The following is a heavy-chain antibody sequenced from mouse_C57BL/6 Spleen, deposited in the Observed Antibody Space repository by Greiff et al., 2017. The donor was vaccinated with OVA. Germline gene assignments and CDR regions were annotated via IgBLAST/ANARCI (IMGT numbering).Heavy chain of an antibody. V-gene: IGHV5-4*01. CDR3: ARGIYYCNYLDY. CDR2: ISAGGSYT. Sequence: EVQLVESGGGLVKPGGSLKLSCAASGFTFSSYAMSWVRQTPEQRLEWVANISAGGSYTYYPEHVKGRFTISRDNANNNLYLQMSHLKSEDTAMYYCARGIYYCNYLDYWGQGTTLTVSS. J-gene: IGHJ2*01. CDR1: GFTFSSYA. D-gene: IGHD2-1*01.